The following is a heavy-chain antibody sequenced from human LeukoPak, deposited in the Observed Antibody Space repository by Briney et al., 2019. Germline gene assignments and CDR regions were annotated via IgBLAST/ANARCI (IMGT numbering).Heavy chain of an antibody. Sequence: SETLSLTCTVSGGSISSYYWSWIRQPAGKGLEWIGRIYTSGSTNYNPSLKSRVTMSVDTSKNQFSLKLSSVTAADTAVYYCARGLYYDFWSGLPYYMDVWGKGTTVTVSS. CDR1: GGSISSYY. CDR3: ARGLYYDFWSGLPYYMDV. D-gene: IGHD3-3*01. CDR2: IYTSGST. J-gene: IGHJ6*03. V-gene: IGHV4-4*07.